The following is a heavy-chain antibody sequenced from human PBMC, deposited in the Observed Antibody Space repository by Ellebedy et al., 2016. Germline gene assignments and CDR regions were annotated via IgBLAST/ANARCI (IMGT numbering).Heavy chain of an antibody. D-gene: IGHD6-19*01. V-gene: IGHV3-9*01. CDR1: GFTFDDYA. J-gene: IGHJ4*02. CDR2: ISWNSGSI. CDR3: AKDISPKTVAVGY. Sequence: GGSLRLXXAASGFTFDDYAMHWVRQAPGKGLEWVSGISWNSGSIGYADSVKGRFTISRDNAKNSLYLQMNSLRAEDTALYYCAKDISPKTVAVGYWGQGTLVTVSS.